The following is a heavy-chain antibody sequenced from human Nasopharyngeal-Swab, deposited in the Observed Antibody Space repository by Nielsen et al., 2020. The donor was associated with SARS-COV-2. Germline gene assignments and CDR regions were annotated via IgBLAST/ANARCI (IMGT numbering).Heavy chain of an antibody. CDR3: SLGYCSGGSCYSPSPRY. CDR2: IRSKAYGGTT. Sequence: WIRQPPGKGLEWVGFIRSKAYGGTTEYAVSVKGRFIISRDDSKRIAYLQMNSLETEDTGVYYCSLGYCSGGSCYSPSPRYWGQGTLVTVSS. V-gene: IGHV3-49*02. D-gene: IGHD2-15*01. J-gene: IGHJ4*02.